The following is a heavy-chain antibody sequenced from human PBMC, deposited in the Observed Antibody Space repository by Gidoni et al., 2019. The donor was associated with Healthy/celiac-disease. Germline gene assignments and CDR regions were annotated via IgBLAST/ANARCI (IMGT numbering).Heavy chain of an antibody. V-gene: IGHV4-39*01. J-gene: IGHJ3*02. CDR1: GGSISSSSYY. D-gene: IGHD5-12*01. CDR3: ARLGRRWLQSAEAFDI. Sequence: QLQLQESGPGLVKPSETLSLTCTVSGGSISSSSYYWGWIRQPPGKGLEWIGSIYYSGSTYYNPSLKSRVTISVDTSKNQFSLKLSSVTAADTAVYYCARLGRRWLQSAEAFDIWGQGTMVTVSS. CDR2: IYYSGST.